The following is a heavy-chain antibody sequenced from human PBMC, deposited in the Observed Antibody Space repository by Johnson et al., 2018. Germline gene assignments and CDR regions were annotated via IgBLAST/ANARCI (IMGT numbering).Heavy chain of an antibody. J-gene: IGHJ6*03. Sequence: QVQLVESGGGVVQPGRSXRLSCAASGFTFSSYAMHWVRQAPGKGLEWVAVISYDGSNKYYADSVKGRLPISRDNTKNTLYLQRNSLRAEDKAVYYCARGRIAVAGTVGYYYYYMDVWGKGTTVTVSS. CDR3: ARGRIAVAGTVGYYYYYMDV. CDR1: GFTFSSYA. CDR2: ISYDGSNK. V-gene: IGHV3-30-3*01. D-gene: IGHD6-19*01.